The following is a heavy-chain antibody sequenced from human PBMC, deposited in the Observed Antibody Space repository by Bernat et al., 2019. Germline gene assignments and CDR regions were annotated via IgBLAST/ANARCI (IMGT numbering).Heavy chain of an antibody. D-gene: IGHD7-27*01. CDR3: ARGANWGPYYFDY. CDR1: GGSISSYY. V-gene: IGHV4-59*01. CDR2: IYYSGST. J-gene: IGHJ4*02. Sequence: QVQLQESGPGLVKPSETLSLTCTVSGGSISSYYWTWIRQPPGKGLESIGYIYYSGSTNYNPSLKSRVTIAVDTSKNQFSLKLSSVTAADTAVYYCARGANWGPYYFDYWGQGILVTVSS.